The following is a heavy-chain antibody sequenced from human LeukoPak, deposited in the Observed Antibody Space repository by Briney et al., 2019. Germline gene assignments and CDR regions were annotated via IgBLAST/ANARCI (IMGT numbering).Heavy chain of an antibody. CDR3: AKEGAQLWLDSLYFDN. CDR2: IIDSGDST. V-gene: IGHV3-23*01. CDR1: GFTFSTYA. D-gene: IGHD5-18*01. Sequence: GGSLRLSCVVSGFTFSTYAMTWVRQAPGKGLEWVSTIIDSGDSTYYTDSVKGRFTISRDNSKTTLYLQMNSLRDEDTAIYYCAKEGAQLWLDSLYFDNWGQGTLVTVSS. J-gene: IGHJ4*02.